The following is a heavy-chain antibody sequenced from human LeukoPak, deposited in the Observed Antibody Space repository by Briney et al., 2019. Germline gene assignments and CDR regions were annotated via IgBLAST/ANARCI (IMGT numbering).Heavy chain of an antibody. D-gene: IGHD3-16*02. CDR2: ISGSGDRI. J-gene: IGHJ4*02. V-gene: IGHV3-11*01. CDR3: ARDYAWDSYGLALDS. Sequence: GGSLRLSCAASGFTFNDYYMSWIRQAPGEGLEWISYISGSGDRIYYADSVKGRFTISRDNAKNSLYLQLNSLRAEDTAVYYCARDYAWDSYGLALDSWGQGALVTVSS. CDR1: GFTFNDYY.